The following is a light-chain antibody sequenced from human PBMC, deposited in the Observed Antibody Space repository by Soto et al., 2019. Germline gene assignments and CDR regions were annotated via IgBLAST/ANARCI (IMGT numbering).Light chain of an antibody. V-gene: IGKV1-16*02. CDR1: QGINNY. Sequence: DIQMTQSPSSLSASVGDRVTITCRATQGINNYVAWFQQKAGKAPKSLIYAASSLQGGVPSKFSGSGSGTVFSLTISGLQPEEFATYYCLQYHSAPYTFGQGTKLEIK. J-gene: IGKJ2*01. CDR3: LQYHSAPYT. CDR2: AAS.